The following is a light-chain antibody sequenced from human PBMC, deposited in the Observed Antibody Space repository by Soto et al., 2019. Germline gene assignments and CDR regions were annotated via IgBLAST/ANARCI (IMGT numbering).Light chain of an antibody. CDR2: DVT. J-gene: IGLJ1*01. Sequence: QSALTQPASVSGSPGQSITISCTGTSSDVGGYNNVSWYQQHPVKAPKLMIYDVTNRPSGVSDRFSGSKSGNTASLTISGLQAEDEADYYCSSYTSSSTPYVFGTGTQLTVL. V-gene: IGLV2-14*01. CDR3: SSYTSSSTPYV. CDR1: SSDVGGYNN.